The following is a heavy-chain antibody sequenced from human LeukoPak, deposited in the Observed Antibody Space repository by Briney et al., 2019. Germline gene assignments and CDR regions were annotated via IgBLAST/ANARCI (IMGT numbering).Heavy chain of an antibody. V-gene: IGHV4-59*01. CDR2: IFYSGGT. D-gene: IGHD4-17*01. Sequence: SEPLSLTCTVSGGSINNYYWNWIRQPPGKELEWLGYIFYSGGTSYNPSLKSRVTVSLDSSKNQSSRNMRSVTAADTGVYYCARGPTMTTDYWGQGILVTVSS. J-gene: IGHJ4*02. CDR1: GGSINNYY. CDR3: ARGPTMTTDY.